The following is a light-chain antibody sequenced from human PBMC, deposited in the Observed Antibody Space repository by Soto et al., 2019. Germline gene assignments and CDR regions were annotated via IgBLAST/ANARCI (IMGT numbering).Light chain of an antibody. CDR1: SSDVGGYNY. J-gene: IGLJ1*01. CDR2: EVS. V-gene: IGLV2-14*01. Sequence: QSPLTQPACVSGSPGQSSTISSTGTSSDVGGYNYVSWYQQHPGKAPKLMIYEVSNRPSGVSNRFSGSKSGNTASLTISGLQAEDEADYYCSSYTSSITYVFGTGTKLTVL. CDR3: SSYTSSITYV.